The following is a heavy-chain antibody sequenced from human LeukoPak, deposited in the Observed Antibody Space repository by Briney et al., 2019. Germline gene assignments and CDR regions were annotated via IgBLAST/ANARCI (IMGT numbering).Heavy chain of an antibody. CDR3: ARPVEGATHLFYFDY. CDR1: GGSISSYY. Sequence: SETLSLTCTVSGGSISSYYWSWIRQPPGKGLEWIGYIYYSGSTNYNPSLKSRITISVDTSKNQSSLRLSSVTAAETAVYCCARPVEGATHLFYFDYWGQGTLVTVSS. V-gene: IGHV4-59*08. J-gene: IGHJ4*02. D-gene: IGHD1-26*01. CDR2: IYYSGST.